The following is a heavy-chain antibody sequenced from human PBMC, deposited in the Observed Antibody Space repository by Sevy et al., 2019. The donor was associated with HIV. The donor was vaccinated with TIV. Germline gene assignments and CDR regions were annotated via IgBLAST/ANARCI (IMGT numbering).Heavy chain of an antibody. CDR1: GGSITSLY. D-gene: IGHD1-26*01. V-gene: IGHV4-59*08. CDR3: AGGNAWGRGYS. Sequence: SETLARTCTVSGGSITSLYWNWIRQPPGKGLEWIANIYYNGHINYNPSLKSRVTLSLDTSKNQFSLRLSSVTAADTAMYYCAGGNAWGRGYSWGQGTLVTVSS. J-gene: IGHJ4*02. CDR2: IYYNGHI.